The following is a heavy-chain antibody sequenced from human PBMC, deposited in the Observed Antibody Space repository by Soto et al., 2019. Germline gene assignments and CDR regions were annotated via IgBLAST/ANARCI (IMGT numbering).Heavy chain of an antibody. CDR1: GGSFTSNNW. CDR2: IYRIGST. V-gene: IGHV4-4*02. J-gene: IGHJ4*02. D-gene: IGHD1-7*01. CDR3: ASRDPGTSVDY. Sequence: QVQLQESGPGLVKPSGTLSLTCAVSGGSFTSNNWWTWVRQPPGQGLEWIGEIYRIGSTNYNPSPKSRVTISLDKSENQFSLKVTSLTAADTAVYYCASRDPGTSVDYWGQGTLVTVSS.